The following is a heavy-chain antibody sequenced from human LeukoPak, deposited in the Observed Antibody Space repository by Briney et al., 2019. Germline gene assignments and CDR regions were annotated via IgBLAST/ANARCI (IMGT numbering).Heavy chain of an antibody. CDR1: GFTFSSYG. D-gene: IGHD6-13*01. CDR2: INHSGST. V-gene: IGHV4-34*01. J-gene: IGHJ4*02. CDR3: ARVKRHYRVGYSSSWSWYDY. Sequence: GSLRLSCAASGFTFSSYGMNWVRQPPGKGLEWIGEINHSGSTNYNPSLKSRVTISVDTSKNQFSLKLSSVTAADTAVYYCARVKRHYRVGYSSSWSWYDYWGQGTLVTVSS.